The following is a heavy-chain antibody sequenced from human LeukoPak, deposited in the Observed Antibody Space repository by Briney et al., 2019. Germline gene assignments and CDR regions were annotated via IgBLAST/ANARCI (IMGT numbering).Heavy chain of an antibody. CDR3: AREGIAARWFDP. CDR2: INPSGGST. V-gene: IGHV1-46*01. Sequence: ASVKVSCKASGYTFTSYYMHWVRQAPGQGLDWMGIINPSGGSTSYAQKFQGRVTMTRAMSTSTVYMELSSLRSEDTAVYYCAREGIAARWFDPWGQGTLVTVSS. J-gene: IGHJ5*02. CDR1: GYTFTSYY. D-gene: IGHD6-25*01.